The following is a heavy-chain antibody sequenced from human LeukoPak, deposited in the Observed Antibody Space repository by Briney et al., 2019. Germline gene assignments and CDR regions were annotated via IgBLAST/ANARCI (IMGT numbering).Heavy chain of an antibody. CDR3: ARAGCAGDCYPYYYYYYMDV. J-gene: IGHJ6*03. D-gene: IGHD2-21*02. CDR1: GFTFSDYY. V-gene: IGHV3-11*01. Sequence: GGSLRLSCAASGFTFSDYYMSWIRQAPGKGLEWVSYISSSGSTIYYADSVKGRFTISRDNAKNSLYLQMNSLRAEDTAVYYCARAGCAGDCYPYYYYYYMDVWGKGTTVTVSS. CDR2: ISSSGSTI.